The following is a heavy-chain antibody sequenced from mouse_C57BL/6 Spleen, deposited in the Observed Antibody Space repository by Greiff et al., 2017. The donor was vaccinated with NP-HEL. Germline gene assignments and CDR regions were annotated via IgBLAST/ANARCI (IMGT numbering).Heavy chain of an antibody. CDR1: GYTFTDYN. CDR2: INPNNGGT. CDR3: AKGGAPYYYAMDY. Sequence: EVKLQESGPELVKPGASVKIPCKASGYTFTDYNMDWVKQSHGKSLEWIGDINPNNGGTIYNQKFKGKATLTVDKSSSTAYMELRSLTSEDTAVYYCAKGGAPYYYAMDYWGQGTSVTVSS. D-gene: IGHD3-1*01. J-gene: IGHJ4*01. V-gene: IGHV1-18*01.